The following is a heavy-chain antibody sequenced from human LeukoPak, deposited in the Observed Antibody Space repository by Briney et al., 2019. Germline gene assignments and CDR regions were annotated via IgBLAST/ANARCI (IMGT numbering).Heavy chain of an antibody. J-gene: IGHJ4*02. CDR1: GFIFSSYW. CDR2: ISNDGNDA. D-gene: IGHD2-15*01. V-gene: IGHV3-74*01. CDR3: ARGGLSGATLDY. Sequence: GGSLRLSCAASGFIFSSYWIHWVRQAPGKGLVWVSYISNDGNDATYADSVKGRFTVSRDNAKNTLYLQMNSLRAEDTAVYYCARGGLSGATLDYWGQGTLVTVSS.